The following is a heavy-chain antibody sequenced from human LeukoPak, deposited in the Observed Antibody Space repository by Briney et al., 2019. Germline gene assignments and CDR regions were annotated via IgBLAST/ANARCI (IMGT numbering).Heavy chain of an antibody. CDR3: AREDLVVVPAACHFMDV. CDR1: GFTFSRYT. CDR2: ISSSGSTK. D-gene: IGHD2-2*01. J-gene: IGHJ6*03. Sequence: PGGSLRLSCAASGFTFSRYTMNWVRQAPGKGLEWVAYISSSGSTKYYADSVRGRFTISRDNAKNSLYLQLNSLRPEDTGVYFCAREDLVVVPAACHFMDVWGKGTTVIVSS. V-gene: IGHV3-48*04.